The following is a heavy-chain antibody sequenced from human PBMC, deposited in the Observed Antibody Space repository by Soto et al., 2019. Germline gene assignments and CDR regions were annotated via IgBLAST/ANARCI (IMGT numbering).Heavy chain of an antibody. Sequence: QVQLVESGGGVVQPGRSLRLSCAASGFTFSSYGMHWVRQAPGKGLEWVAVISYDGSNKYYADSVKGRFTISRDNSKNTLYLQMNSLRAEDTAVYYCATLTPFDYWGQGTLVTVSS. CDR3: ATLTPFDY. CDR1: GFTFSSYG. CDR2: ISYDGSNK. J-gene: IGHJ4*02. V-gene: IGHV3-30*03.